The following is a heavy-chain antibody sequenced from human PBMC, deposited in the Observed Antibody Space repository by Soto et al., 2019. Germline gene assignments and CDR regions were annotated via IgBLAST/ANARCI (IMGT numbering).Heavy chain of an antibody. CDR1: GFTFSNYA. V-gene: IGHV3-23*01. D-gene: IGHD3-22*01. CDR2: IGYRGGDP. Sequence: DVQLLESGGGLVQPGGSLRLSCTASGFTFSNYAMTWVRQAPGKGLDWVSVIGYRGGDPRYAESVKGRFTISRDNSKNTLFLQMDSLRAEDTAMYYCAKYYDNSGYVPIRAFDIWGQGTMVTVSS. CDR3: AKYYDNSGYVPIRAFDI. J-gene: IGHJ3*02.